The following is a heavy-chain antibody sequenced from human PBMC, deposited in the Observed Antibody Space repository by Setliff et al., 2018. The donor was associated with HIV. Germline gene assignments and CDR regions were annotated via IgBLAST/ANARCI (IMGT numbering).Heavy chain of an antibody. J-gene: IGHJ4*02. CDR1: GFTFRSYG. CDR3: VTSPNIVSR. V-gene: IGHV3-30*03. D-gene: IGHD5-12*01. CDR2: ISNDGSEI. Sequence: GESLKISCEGSGFTFRSYGMHWVRQTPDKGLEWLAIISNDGSEISYGDSAKGRFTISRDNAKNTLYLQMNNLRAEDTAVYYCVTSPNIVSRWGQGTLVTVSS.